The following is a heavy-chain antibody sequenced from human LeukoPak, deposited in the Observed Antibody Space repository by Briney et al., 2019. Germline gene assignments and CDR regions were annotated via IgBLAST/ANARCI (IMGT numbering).Heavy chain of an antibody. CDR1: GFTFTSYW. J-gene: IGHJ4*02. CDR2: INSDGSST. D-gene: IGHD3-10*01. V-gene: IGHV3-74*01. CDR3: AYGSGGY. Sequence: GGSLRLSCAASGFTFTSYWMHRGRQAPGKGLVCVSRINSDGSSTSYADSVKGRFTISRDNAMNTLYLQMDSLRAEDTAVYYCAYGSGGYWGQGTLVTVSS.